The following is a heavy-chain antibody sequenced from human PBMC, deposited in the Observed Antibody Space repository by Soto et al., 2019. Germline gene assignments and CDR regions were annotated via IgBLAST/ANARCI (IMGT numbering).Heavy chain of an antibody. V-gene: IGHV3-23*01. CDR3: ASAAREYYYYGMDV. Sequence: EVQLLESGGGLVQPGGSLRLSCAASGFTFSSYAMSWVRQAPGKGLEWVSGISGSGGSTYYADSVKGRFTISRDNSKNTLYLQMNSLRAEDTAVYYYASAAREYYYYGMDVWGQGTTGTVSS. J-gene: IGHJ6*02. CDR2: ISGSGGST. CDR1: GFTFSSYA.